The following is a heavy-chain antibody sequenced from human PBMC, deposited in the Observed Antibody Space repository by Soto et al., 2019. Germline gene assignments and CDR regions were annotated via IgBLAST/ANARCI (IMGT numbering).Heavy chain of an antibody. CDR1: GGSFSGYY. V-gene: IGHV4-34*01. J-gene: IGHJ5*02. Sequence: PSETLSLTCAVYGGSFSGYYWSWIRQPPGKGLEWIGEINHSGSTNYNPSLKSRVTISVDTSKNQFSLKLTSVSAADTAKYYCARVPTYYQNSIGYQPFHPWGQGTLVTVSS. CDR3: ARVPTYYQNSIGYQPFHP. D-gene: IGHD3-22*01. CDR2: INHSGST.